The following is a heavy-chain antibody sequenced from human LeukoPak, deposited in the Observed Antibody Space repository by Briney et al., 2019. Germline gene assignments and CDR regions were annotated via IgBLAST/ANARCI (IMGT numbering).Heavy chain of an antibody. CDR1: GFTFSSYG. D-gene: IGHD4-11*01. CDR3: AKPADYSTYYFDY. CDR2: ISYDGSNK. V-gene: IGHV3-30*18. J-gene: IGHJ4*02. Sequence: GGSLRLSCAASGFTFSSYGMHWVRQAPGKGLEWVAVISYDGSNKYYADSVKGRFTISGDNSKNTLYLQMNSLRAEDTAVYYCAKPADYSTYYFDYWGQGTLVTVSS.